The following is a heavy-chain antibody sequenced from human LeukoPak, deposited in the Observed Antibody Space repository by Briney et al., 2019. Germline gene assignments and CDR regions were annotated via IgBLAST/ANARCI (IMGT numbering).Heavy chain of an antibody. J-gene: IGHJ4*02. CDR3: ARDGGWHYGGNLDY. CDR2: ITGSGTNM. D-gene: IGHD4-23*01. Sequence: GGPLDPSVEGSEFTSRSLSMNGARKAPGKGRGGSQSITGSGTNMFYADSLRGRFTISRDNAKNSLYLQMHGLTVDDTAVYYCARDGGWHYGGNLDYWGQGTLVTVSS. CDR1: EFTSRSLS. V-gene: IGHV3-21*01.